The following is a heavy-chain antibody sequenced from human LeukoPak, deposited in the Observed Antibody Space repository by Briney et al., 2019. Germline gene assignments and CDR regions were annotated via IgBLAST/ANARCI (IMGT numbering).Heavy chain of an antibody. CDR1: GGSISSYY. D-gene: IGHD3-3*01. J-gene: IGHJ5*02. Sequence: SETLSLTCTVSGGSISSYYWSWIRQPPGKGLEWIGYIYYSGSTNYNPSLKSRVTISVDTSKNQFSLKLSSVTAADTAVYYCARAGKKGSLIRFLEWLPQGWFDPWGRGTLVTVSS. V-gene: IGHV4-59*01. CDR3: ARAGKKGSLIRFLEWLPQGWFDP. CDR2: IYYSGST.